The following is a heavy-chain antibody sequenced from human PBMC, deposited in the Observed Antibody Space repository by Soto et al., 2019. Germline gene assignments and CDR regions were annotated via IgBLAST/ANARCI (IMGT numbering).Heavy chain of an antibody. Sequence: QVQLVQSGAEVKTPGSSVRVSCKASGAAFNTITINWVRQAPGQGLEWMGGFVPVFGSATYAQKFQGRVAITADASTSTFYMELSRLNSEDTALYYCVREDDTTGSYSWFDPWGQGTLVTVSS. CDR2: FVPVFGSA. D-gene: IGHD3-9*01. J-gene: IGHJ5*02. CDR3: VREDDTTGSYSWFDP. CDR1: GAAFNTIT. V-gene: IGHV1-69*01.